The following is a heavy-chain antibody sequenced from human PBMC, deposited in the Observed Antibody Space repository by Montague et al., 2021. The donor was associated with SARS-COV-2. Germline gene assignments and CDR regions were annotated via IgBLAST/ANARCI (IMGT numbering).Heavy chain of an antibody. CDR3: ARGHLSVSMIVVVFTSASYYFDY. D-gene: IGHD3-22*01. J-gene: IGHJ4*02. Sequence: SETLSLTCAVYGGSFGDDHWSWIRQPPGKGLEWIGDIKQSGSTNYNPSLKSRSTISVDTSKNQFSLKLTSVTAADTAVYFCARGHLSVSMIVVVFTSASYYFDYWGQGAQVTVSS. V-gene: IGHV4-34*01. CDR2: IKQSGST. CDR1: GGSFGDDH.